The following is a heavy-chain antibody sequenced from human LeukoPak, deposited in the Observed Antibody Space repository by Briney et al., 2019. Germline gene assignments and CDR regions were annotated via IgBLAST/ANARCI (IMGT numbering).Heavy chain of an antibody. Sequence: PSETLSLTCTVSGGSISSYYWSWIRQPPGKGLEWIGYIYYSGRTNYNPSLESRVTISVDTSRNQFSLKLSSVTAADTAVYYCARPYYYYMDVWGKGTTVTVSS. V-gene: IGHV4-59*01. CDR3: ARPYYYYMDV. CDR1: GGSISSYY. CDR2: IYYSGRT. J-gene: IGHJ6*03.